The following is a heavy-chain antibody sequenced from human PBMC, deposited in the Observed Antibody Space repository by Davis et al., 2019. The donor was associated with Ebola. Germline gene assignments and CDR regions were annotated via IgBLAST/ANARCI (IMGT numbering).Heavy chain of an antibody. J-gene: IGHJ6*02. V-gene: IGHV3-30*18. Sequence: GESLKISCAASGFTFSSYGMHWVRQAPGKGLEWVAVISYDGNKNYYADSVKGRFTISRDNSKNTLYLQMNSLRAEDTAVYYCAKDLAVFSSYYYGMDIWGQGTTVTVSS. CDR3: AKDLAVFSSYYYGMDI. CDR1: GFTFSSYG. D-gene: IGHD2-8*01. CDR2: ISYDGNKN.